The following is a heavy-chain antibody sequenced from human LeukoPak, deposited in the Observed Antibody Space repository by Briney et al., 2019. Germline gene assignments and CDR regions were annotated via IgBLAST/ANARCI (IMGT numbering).Heavy chain of an antibody. V-gene: IGHV3-23*01. CDR2: ISGSGGST. Sequence: YGMSWVRQAPGKGLEWVSAISGSGGSTYYADSVKGRFTISRDNSKNTLYLQMNSLRAEDTAVYYCAKDLHGVRGVIVYWGQGTLVTVSS. CDR3: AKDLHGVRGVIVY. CDR1: YG. D-gene: IGHD3-10*01. J-gene: IGHJ4*02.